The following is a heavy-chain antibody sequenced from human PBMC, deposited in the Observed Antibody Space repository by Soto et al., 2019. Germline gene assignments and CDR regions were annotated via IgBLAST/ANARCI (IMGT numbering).Heavy chain of an antibody. CDR2: ISYDGSNK. CDR3: AKDIRTGTTTTGF. J-gene: IGHJ4*02. CDR1: GFTFSSYG. D-gene: IGHD1-7*01. Sequence: PGGSLRLSCAASGFTFSSYGMHWVRQAPGKGLEWVAVISYDGSNKYYADSVKGRFTISRDNSKNTLYLQMNSLRAEDTAVYYCAKDIRTGTTTTGFWGQGTLVSVSS. V-gene: IGHV3-30*18.